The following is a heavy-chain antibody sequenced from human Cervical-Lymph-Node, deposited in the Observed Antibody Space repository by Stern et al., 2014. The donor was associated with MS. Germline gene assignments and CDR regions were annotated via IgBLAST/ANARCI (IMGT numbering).Heavy chain of an antibody. Sequence: QVQLVQSGAEVTKPGSSVKVSCKASGGTFSTYTFCWVRQAPGQGLEWMVGIVPVFPATNYAHKFKGRVTISADASTSTAYLDLTSLILEDTAVYYCATGGSRYFDYWGQGTLVTVSS. CDR3: ATGGSRYFDY. CDR2: IVPVFPAT. J-gene: IGHJ4*02. CDR1: GGTFSTYT. D-gene: IGHD3-16*01. V-gene: IGHV1-69*01.